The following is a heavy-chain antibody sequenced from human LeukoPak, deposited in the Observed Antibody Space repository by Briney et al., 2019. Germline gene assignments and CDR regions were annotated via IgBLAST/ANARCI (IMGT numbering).Heavy chain of an antibody. CDR3: ARGPPTIVVVITTGDFDS. Sequence: ASVKASCKASGYTFTGYYIHWVRRAPGQGLEWMGWINPNSGGTNYAQKFQGRVTMTRDTSISTAYMGLRRLRSDDRAVYYCARGPPTIVVVITTGDFDSWGQGTLVTVSS. CDR2: INPNSGGT. J-gene: IGHJ4*02. CDR1: GYTFTGYY. D-gene: IGHD3-22*01. V-gene: IGHV1-2*02.